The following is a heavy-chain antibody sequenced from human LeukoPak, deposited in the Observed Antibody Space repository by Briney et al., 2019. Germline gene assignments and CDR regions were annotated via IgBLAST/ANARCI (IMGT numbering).Heavy chain of an antibody. V-gene: IGHV3-21*01. CDR2: ISTRSSYI. Sequence: PGGSLRLSCAASGFTFSSYSMNWVRQAPGNGLEWVSSISTRSSYIYYADSVKGRFAISRDNARNSLSLQMNSLRAEDTAVYYCAARDSYGSGSYPIDYWGQGTLVTVSS. J-gene: IGHJ4*02. CDR3: AARDSYGSGSYPIDY. D-gene: IGHD3-10*01. CDR1: GFTFSSYS.